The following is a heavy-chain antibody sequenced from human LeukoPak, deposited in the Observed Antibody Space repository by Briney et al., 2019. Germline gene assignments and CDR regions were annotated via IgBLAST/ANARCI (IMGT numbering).Heavy chain of an antibody. V-gene: IGHV1-2*02. CDR1: GYNFVGYY. J-gene: IGHJ1*01. CDR2: IDPYTGNT. D-gene: IGHD5-12*01. Sequence: GASVKVSCKASGYNFVGYYLHWVRQAPGQGLEWMAWIDPYTGNTHYARKFQGRITVTRDTSLSTTYMELNWLTSDDTALYYCAREYSASEHWGQGTLVTVSS. CDR3: AREYSASEH.